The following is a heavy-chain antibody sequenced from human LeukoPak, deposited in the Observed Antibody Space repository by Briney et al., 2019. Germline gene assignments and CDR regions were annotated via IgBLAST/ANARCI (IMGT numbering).Heavy chain of an antibody. D-gene: IGHD3-22*01. V-gene: IGHV3-30*02. J-gene: IGHJ6*02. Sequence: GESLKISCAASGFIFRAYGMHWVRQTPGKGPEWVAFIWYDGNDPYYADSVKGRFTISRDNSKNTLYLQMNSLRAEDTAVYYCAKDINSSGYYYYYYGMDVWGQGTTVTVSS. CDR2: IWYDGNDP. CDR1: GFIFRAYG. CDR3: AKDINSSGYYYYYYGMDV.